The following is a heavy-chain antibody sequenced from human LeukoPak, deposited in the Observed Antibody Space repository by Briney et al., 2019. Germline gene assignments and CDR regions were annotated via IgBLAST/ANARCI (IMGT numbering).Heavy chain of an antibody. Sequence: QTGGSLRLSCAASGFTFTTYSMNWVRQAPGQGLEWLSHISSGTIACADSVKGRFTISRDIGKNSLYLQMNNLRVEDTAVYYCARDFGYSFDYWGQGTLVTVSS. J-gene: IGHJ4*02. V-gene: IGHV3-48*01. CDR2: ISSGTI. CDR1: GFTFTTYS. D-gene: IGHD1-26*01. CDR3: ARDFGYSFDY.